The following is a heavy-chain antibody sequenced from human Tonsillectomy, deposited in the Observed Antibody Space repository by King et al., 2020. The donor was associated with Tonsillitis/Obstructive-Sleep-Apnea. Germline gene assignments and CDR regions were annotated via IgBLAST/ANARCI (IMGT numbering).Heavy chain of an antibody. V-gene: IGHV3-48*03. CDR2: ISSNGSTI. D-gene: IGHD2-15*01. Sequence: VQLVESGGGLVQPGGSLRLSCAASGFTFSSYEMNWVRQAPGKGLEWVSYISSNGSTIYYADSVKGRFTISRDNAKNSLYLQMNDLRTEDTAVYYCARDSLAGYFDHWGRGTLVSVSS. CDR3: ARDSLAGYFDH. CDR1: GFTFSSYE. J-gene: IGHJ2*01.